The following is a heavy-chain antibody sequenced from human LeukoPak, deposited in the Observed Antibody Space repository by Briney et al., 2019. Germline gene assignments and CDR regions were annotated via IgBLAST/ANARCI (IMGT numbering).Heavy chain of an antibody. CDR3: ARDILTGYYIVAFDY. Sequence: GGSLRLSCAASGFTFSSYAMHWVRQAPGKGLEWVAVISYDGSNKYYADSVKGRFTISRDNAKNSLYLQMNSLRAEDTAVYYCARDILTGYYIVAFDYWGQGTLVTVSS. D-gene: IGHD3-9*01. V-gene: IGHV3-30-3*01. CDR1: GFTFSSYA. CDR2: ISYDGSNK. J-gene: IGHJ4*02.